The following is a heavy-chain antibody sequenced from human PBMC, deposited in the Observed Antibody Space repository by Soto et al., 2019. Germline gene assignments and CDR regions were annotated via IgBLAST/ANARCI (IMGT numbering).Heavy chain of an antibody. D-gene: IGHD3-22*01. V-gene: IGHV3-23*01. CDR1: GFTFSSFA. J-gene: IGHJ2*01. CDR2: ISGSGGST. Sequence: PGGSLRLSCAASGFTFSSFAMNWVRQAPGKGLEWVSSISGSGGSTYYAGSVKGRFTISRDNSKNTLYLQMNSLRAEDTAVYYCAKDKSSGYYHYWYFELWGRGTLVTVSS. CDR3: AKDKSSGYYHYWYFEL.